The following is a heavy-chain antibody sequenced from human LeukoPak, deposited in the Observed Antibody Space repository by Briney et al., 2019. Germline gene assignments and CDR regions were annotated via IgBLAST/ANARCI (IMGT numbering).Heavy chain of an antibody. CDR1: GDSISSGSFY. J-gene: IGHJ4*02. CDR3: ARLVGYYDILTGYVYQTGRDYFDY. Sequence: SQTLSLTCSVSGDSISSGSFYWSWIRQPAGRGLEWIGRIYPSGSTNYNPSLKSRVTISLDTSKNQFSLKLSSVTAADTAVYYCARLVGYYDILTGYVYQTGRDYFDYWGQATLVTVSS. CDR2: IYPSGST. V-gene: IGHV4-61*02. D-gene: IGHD3-9*01.